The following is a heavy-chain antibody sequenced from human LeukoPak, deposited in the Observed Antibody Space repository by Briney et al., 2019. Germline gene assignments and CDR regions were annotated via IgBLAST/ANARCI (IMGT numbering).Heavy chain of an antibody. V-gene: IGHV3-48*04. J-gene: IGHJ4*02. Sequence: QAGGSLRLSCAASGFTFSSYSMNWVRQAPGKGLEWVSYISSSSSTIYYADSVKGRFTISRDNAKNSLYLQMNSPRAEDTAVYYCAGDRRHQAVAGRFDYWGQGTLVTVSS. CDR3: AGDRRHQAVAGRFDY. D-gene: IGHD6-19*01. CDR1: GFTFSSYS. CDR2: ISSSSSTI.